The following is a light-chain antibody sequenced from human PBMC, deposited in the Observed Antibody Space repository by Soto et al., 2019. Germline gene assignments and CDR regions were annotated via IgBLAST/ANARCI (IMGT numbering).Light chain of an antibody. V-gene: IGLV2-18*02. CDR3: SSYTSSNTVV. Sequence: QSALTQPPSVSGSPGQSVTISCTGTSSDVGSYNRVSWYQQPPGTAPKLMIYGVSNRPSGVPDRFSGSKSGNTASLTISGLQAEDEADYYCSSYTSSNTVVFGGGTKLTVL. CDR2: GVS. CDR1: SSDVGSYNR. J-gene: IGLJ2*01.